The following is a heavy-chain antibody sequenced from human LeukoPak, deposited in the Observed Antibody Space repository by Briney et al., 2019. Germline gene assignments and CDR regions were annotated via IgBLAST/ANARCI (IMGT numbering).Heavy chain of an antibody. V-gene: IGHV3-21*04. D-gene: IGHD1-26*01. J-gene: IGHJ4*02. CDR2: ISYTGTYI. Sequence: GGSLRLFCAASAFSLNAYNMNWVRQAPGKGLEWVSSISYTGTYIYYADSVKGRFTISRDNAQNSLYLQMNSLRAEDTAIYYCVRDRGTYRPIDYWGQGTLDTVSS. CDR3: VRDRGTYRPIDY. CDR1: AFSLNAYN.